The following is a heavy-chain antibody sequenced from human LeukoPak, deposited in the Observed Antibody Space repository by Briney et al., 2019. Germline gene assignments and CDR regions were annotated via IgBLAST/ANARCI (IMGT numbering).Heavy chain of an antibody. V-gene: IGHV3-33*03. CDR2: IWYDGTNK. CDR3: AKDRGSSWYPDFDY. J-gene: IGHJ4*02. D-gene: IGHD6-13*01. Sequence: GGSLRLSCAASGFAFSSYGIHWVRQAPGKGLEWVAVIWYDGTNKYYADSVKGRLTISRDNSKNTLYLQMNSLRAEDTAVYYCAKDRGSSWYPDFDYWGQGTLVTVSS. CDR1: GFAFSSYG.